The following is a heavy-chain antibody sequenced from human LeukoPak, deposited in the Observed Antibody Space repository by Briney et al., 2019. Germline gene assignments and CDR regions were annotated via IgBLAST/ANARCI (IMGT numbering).Heavy chain of an antibody. CDR1: GIIFSSYG. Sequence: GGSLRLSCAAAGIIFSSYGMSWVRQAAGEGLEWVSAISGSGGSTYYADSVKGRFTISRDNSKNTPDLQMNSLRAEDTAVYYCAKDRGIVVVPAAMSTFDYWGQGTLVTVSS. J-gene: IGHJ4*02. V-gene: IGHV3-23*01. D-gene: IGHD2-2*01. CDR2: ISGSGGST. CDR3: AKDRGIVVVPAAMSTFDY.